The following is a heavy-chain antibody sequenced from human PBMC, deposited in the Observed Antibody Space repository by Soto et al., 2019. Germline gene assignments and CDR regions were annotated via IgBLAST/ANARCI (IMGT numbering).Heavy chain of an antibody. Sequence: QEQLVESGGDVVQPGGSLRLSCAASGFTLSRQAMHWVRQAPGKGLEWVAVLSYDGIAQYYADSVKGRFTISRDNSKNTLYLQMNSLRVEDTALYYCVKGGWYDSSSPSDRWGQGTLVTVSS. V-gene: IGHV3-30*18. J-gene: IGHJ5*02. CDR3: VKGGWYDSSSPSDR. CDR1: GFTLSRQA. CDR2: LSYDGIAQ. D-gene: IGHD6-6*01.